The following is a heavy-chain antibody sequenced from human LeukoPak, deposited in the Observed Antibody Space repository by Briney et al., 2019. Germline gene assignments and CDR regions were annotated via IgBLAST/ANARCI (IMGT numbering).Heavy chain of an antibody. CDR1: GFTFSSSA. J-gene: IGHJ4*02. CDR2: ISNNGGYT. Sequence: GGSLRLSCAASGFTFSSSAMSWVRQAPGKGLEWVSAISNNGGYTYYADSVQARFTISRDNSKNTLYLRMNSLRAEDTAVYYCARGLFVVVPAAIVSDFDYWGQGALVTVSS. D-gene: IGHD2-2*01. CDR3: ARGLFVVVPAAIVSDFDY. V-gene: IGHV3-23*01.